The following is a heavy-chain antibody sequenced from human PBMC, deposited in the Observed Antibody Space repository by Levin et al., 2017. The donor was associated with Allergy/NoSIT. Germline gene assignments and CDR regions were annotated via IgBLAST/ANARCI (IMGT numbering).Heavy chain of an antibody. CDR1: GGSFSGYY. CDR2: INHSGST. Sequence: GSLRLSCAVYGGSFSGYYWSWIRQPPGKGLEWIGEINHSGSTNYNPSLKSRVTISVDTSKNQFSLKLSSVTAAYTAVYYCARGRGYCSSTSCYHRNWFDPWGQGTLVTVSS. D-gene: IGHD2-2*01. V-gene: IGHV4-34*01. CDR3: ARGRGYCSSTSCYHRNWFDP. J-gene: IGHJ5*02.